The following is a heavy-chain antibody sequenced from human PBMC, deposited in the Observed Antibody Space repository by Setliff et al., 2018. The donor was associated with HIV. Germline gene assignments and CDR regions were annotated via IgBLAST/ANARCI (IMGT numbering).Heavy chain of an antibody. D-gene: IGHD4-17*01. CDR1: GNSLTGNW. CDR3: AASDGNGFNY. J-gene: IGHJ4*02. Sequence: GESLKISCQGSGNSLTGNWIGWVRQMPGKGLECMGIIFVGDSETRYSPSFRGQVTITVDKSITTAYVQWSSLKASDSAMYYCAASDGNGFNYWGQGTLVTVSS. CDR2: IFVGDSET. V-gene: IGHV5-51*01.